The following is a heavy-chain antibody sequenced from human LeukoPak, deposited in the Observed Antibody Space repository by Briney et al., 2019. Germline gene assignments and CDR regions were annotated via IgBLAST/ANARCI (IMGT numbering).Heavy chain of an antibody. D-gene: IGHD1-1*01. CDR3: AGQGTSGTKLNWFDP. J-gene: IGHJ5*02. CDR2: IYYSGST. CDR1: GGSISSFY. Sequence: SETLSLTCTVSGGSISSFYWSWIRQPPGKGLEWIGYIYYSGSTNYNPSLKSRVTISVDTSKNQFSLKLSSVTAADTAVYYCAGQGTSGTKLNWFDPWGQGTLVTVSS. V-gene: IGHV4-59*01.